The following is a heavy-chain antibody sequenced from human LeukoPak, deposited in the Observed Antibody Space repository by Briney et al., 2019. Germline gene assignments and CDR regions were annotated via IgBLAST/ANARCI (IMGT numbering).Heavy chain of an antibody. J-gene: IGHJ4*02. D-gene: IGHD2-2*01. CDR3: ARGESLQNIVVVPAAPFDY. CDR2: INHSGST. CDR1: GGSFSGYY. V-gene: IGHV4-34*01. Sequence: SETLSLTCAVYGGSFSGYYWSWIRQPPGKGLEWIGEINHSGSTNYNPSLKSRVTISVDTSKNQFSLKLSSVTAAGTAVYYCARGESLQNIVVVPAAPFDYWGQGTLVTVSS.